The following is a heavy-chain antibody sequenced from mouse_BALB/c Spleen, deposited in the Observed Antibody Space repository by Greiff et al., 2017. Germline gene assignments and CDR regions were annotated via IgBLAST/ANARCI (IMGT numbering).Heavy chain of an antibody. J-gene: IGHJ2*01. CDR3: ARGGNFVFDY. V-gene: IGHV1-87*01. Sequence: VKLMESGAELARPGASVKLSCKASGYTFTSYWMQWVKQRPGQGLEWIGAIYPGDGDTRYTQKFKGKATLTADKSSSTAYMQLSSLASEDSAVYYCARGGNFVFDYWGQGTTLTVSS. D-gene: IGHD2-1*01. CDR1: GYTFTSYW. CDR2: IYPGDGDT.